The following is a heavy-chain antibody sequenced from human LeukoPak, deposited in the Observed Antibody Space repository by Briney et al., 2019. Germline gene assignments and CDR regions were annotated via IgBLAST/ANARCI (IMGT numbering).Heavy chain of an antibody. Sequence: GGSLRLSCAASGFTFSSYAMSWVRQAPGKGLEWVSAISGSGGSTYYADSVKGRFTISRDNSKNTLYLQMNSLRAEDTAVYYCAKDRIHCSGGSCFNWFDPWGQGTLVTVSS. CDR2: ISGSGGST. V-gene: IGHV3-23*01. CDR3: AKDRIHCSGGSCFNWFDP. CDR1: GFTFSSYA. D-gene: IGHD2-15*01. J-gene: IGHJ5*02.